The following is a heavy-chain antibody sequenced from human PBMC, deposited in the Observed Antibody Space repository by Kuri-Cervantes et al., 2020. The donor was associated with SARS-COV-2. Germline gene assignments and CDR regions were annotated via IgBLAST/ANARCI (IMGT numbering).Heavy chain of an antibody. Sequence: ASVKVSCKASGGTFSSYAISWVRQAPGQGLEWMGWINPNSGGTNYAQKFQGRVTMTRDTSISTAYMELSRLRSDDTAVYYCARDLMTKVTTGAFDIWGQGTMVTVSS. CDR2: INPNSGGT. D-gene: IGHD4-17*01. CDR1: GGTFSSYA. CDR3: ARDLMTKVTTGAFDI. J-gene: IGHJ3*02. V-gene: IGHV1-2*02.